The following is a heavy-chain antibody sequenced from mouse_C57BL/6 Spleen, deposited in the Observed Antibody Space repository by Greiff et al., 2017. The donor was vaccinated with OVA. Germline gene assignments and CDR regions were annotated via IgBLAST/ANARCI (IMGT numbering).Heavy chain of an antibody. CDR1: GYTFTGYW. D-gene: IGHD1-1*01. J-gene: IGHJ2*01. V-gene: IGHV1-9*01. CDR2: ILPGSGST. Sequence: QVQLQQSGAELMKPGASVKLSCKASGYTFTGYWIEWVKQRPGHGLEWIGEILPGSGSTNYNEKFKGKATFTVDTASNTAYMQLSSLTTEDSAIYYCARATTEVADYYDIDYWGQGTTLTVSS. CDR3: ARATTEVADYYDIDY.